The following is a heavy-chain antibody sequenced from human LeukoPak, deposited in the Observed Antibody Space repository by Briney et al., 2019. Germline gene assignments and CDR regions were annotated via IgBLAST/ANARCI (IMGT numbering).Heavy chain of an antibody. CDR3: AKSLAAAGRAYYYYGMDV. CDR2: ISWNSGSI. D-gene: IGHD6-13*01. Sequence: PGGSLRLSCAASGFTLDDYAMHWVRQAPGKGLEWVSGISWNSGSIGYADSVKGRFTISRDNAKNSLYLQMNSLRAEDTALYYCAKSLAAAGRAYYYYGMDVWGQGTTITVSS. V-gene: IGHV3-9*01. CDR1: GFTLDDYA. J-gene: IGHJ6*02.